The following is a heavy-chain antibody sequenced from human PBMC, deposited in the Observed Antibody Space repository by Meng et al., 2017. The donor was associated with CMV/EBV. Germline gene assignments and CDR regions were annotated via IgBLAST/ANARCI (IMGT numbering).Heavy chain of an antibody. CDR2: IRYDGSNK. Sequence: QGQRVVYGGGVVQPGGSLRLSCAASGFTFSSDDMHWVRQAPGKGLEWVAFIRYDGSNKYYADSVKGRFTISRDNSKNTLYLQMNSLRAEDTAVYYCAKPPMASGDYFDYWGQGTLVTVSS. CDR3: AKPPMASGDYFDY. CDR1: GFTFSSDD. J-gene: IGHJ4*02. V-gene: IGHV3-30*02. D-gene: IGHD3-10*01.